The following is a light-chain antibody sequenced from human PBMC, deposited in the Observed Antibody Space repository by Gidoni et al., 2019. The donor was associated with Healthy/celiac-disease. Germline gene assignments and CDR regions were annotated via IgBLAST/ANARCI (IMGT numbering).Light chain of an antibody. CDR2: DAS. V-gene: IGKV1-33*01. CDR3: QQYDNLPLT. CDR1: QDSSNY. Sequence: DIQMTQSPSSLSASVGDRVTITCQASQDSSNYLNWYQQKPGKAPKLLIYDASNLETGVPSRFSRSGSGTDFTFTISSLQPEDIATYYCQQYDNLPLTFGPGTKVDIK. J-gene: IGKJ3*01.